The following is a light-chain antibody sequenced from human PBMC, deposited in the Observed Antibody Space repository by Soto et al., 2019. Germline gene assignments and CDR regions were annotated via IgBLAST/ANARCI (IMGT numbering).Light chain of an antibody. CDR3: QQYHTYSGE. CDR1: QSISNW. V-gene: IGKV1-5*03. Sequence: DIQMTQSPSTLSASVGDRVTITCRASQSISNWLAWYQQKPGKATKLLIYKASSLESGVPSRFSGSGSGTEFTLTISSLQPDDFATYHCQQYHTYSGEFGQGTKVDIK. J-gene: IGKJ1*01. CDR2: KAS.